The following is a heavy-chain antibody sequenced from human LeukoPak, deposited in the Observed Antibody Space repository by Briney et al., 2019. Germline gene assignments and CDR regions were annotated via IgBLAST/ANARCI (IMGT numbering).Heavy chain of an antibody. CDR3: ARDSSYGPRAFDI. Sequence: SETLSLTCTVSGGSISSYYWSWIRQPPGKGLEWIGYIYYSGSTNYNPSLKTRVTISVDTSKNQFSLKLSSVTAADTAVYYCARDSSYGPRAFDIWGQGTMVTVSS. CDR1: GGSISSYY. CDR2: IYYSGST. J-gene: IGHJ3*02. D-gene: IGHD1-26*01. V-gene: IGHV4-59*01.